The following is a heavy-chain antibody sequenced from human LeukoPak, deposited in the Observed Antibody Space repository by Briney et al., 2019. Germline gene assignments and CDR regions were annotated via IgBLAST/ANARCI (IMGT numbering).Heavy chain of an antibody. D-gene: IGHD3-10*01. J-gene: IGHJ6*03. V-gene: IGHV3-53*01. CDR3: ASGSGSYRTPYYYMDV. CDR1: GFTLSSNY. CDR2: SYSGGST. Sequence: GGSLRLSCAASGFTLSSNYMSWVRQAPGKGLEWVSVSYSGGSTYYADCVKGRFTISRDNCKNTLYLQMNSLRAEDTAVYYCASGSGSYRTPYYYMDVWGTGTTVTVSS.